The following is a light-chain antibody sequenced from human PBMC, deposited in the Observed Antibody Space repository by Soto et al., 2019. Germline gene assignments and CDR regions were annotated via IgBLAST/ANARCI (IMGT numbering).Light chain of an antibody. Sequence: QSALTQPPSASGSPGQSVTISCTGTSSDVGGYNYVSWYQQHPGKAPKLMIFEVSKRPSGVPDRFSGSKSGNTASLTVSGLQAEDEADYYCRSYAGSLKGVFATGTKLTVL. V-gene: IGLV2-8*01. CDR3: RSYAGSLKGV. CDR1: SSDVGGYNY. CDR2: EVS. J-gene: IGLJ1*01.